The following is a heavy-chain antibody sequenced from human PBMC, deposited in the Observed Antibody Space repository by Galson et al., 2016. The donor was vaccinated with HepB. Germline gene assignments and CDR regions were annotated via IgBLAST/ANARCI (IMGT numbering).Heavy chain of an antibody. J-gene: IGHJ4*02. CDR3: ANGNHAEYSW. V-gene: IGHV3-30*18. D-gene: IGHD1-14*01. CDR1: GFTFSRNA. CDR2: ISYDGGKK. Sequence: SLRLSCAASGFTFSRNAMHWVRQAPGKGLEWVAVISYDGGKKHYADSVKGRFTISRDNSKNTLYLQMNSLRTEDTAEYYCANGNHAEYSWWGQGTLVTVSS.